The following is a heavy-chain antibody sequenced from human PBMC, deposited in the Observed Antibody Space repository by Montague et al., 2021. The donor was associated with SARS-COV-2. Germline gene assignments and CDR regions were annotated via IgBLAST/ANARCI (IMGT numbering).Heavy chain of an antibody. CDR2: IWYDGSNK. J-gene: IGHJ4*02. CDR3: AAQITMIDYAFDI. D-gene: IGHD3-22*01. Sequence: SLRLSCAASGFTFSSYGMHWVRQAPGKGLEWVAVIWYDGSNKYYADSVKGRFTISGDNSKNTLYLQMNSLRAEDTAVYYCAAQITMIDYAFDIWGQGTLVTVSS. V-gene: IGHV3-33*01. CDR1: GFTFSSYG.